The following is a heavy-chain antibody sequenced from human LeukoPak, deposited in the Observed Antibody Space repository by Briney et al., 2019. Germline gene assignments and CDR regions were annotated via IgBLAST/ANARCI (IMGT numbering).Heavy chain of an antibody. CDR2: IYPGDSDT. Sequence: GESLKISCKGSGYSFTNHWIAWVRQMPGKGLEWMGIIYPGDSDTRYSPSLQGQVTISADKSISTAYLQWRSLKASDTAMYYCARLRDGNYYYGMDVWGQGTTVTVSS. CDR1: GYSFTNHW. CDR3: ARLRDGNYYYGMDV. J-gene: IGHJ6*02. D-gene: IGHD5-24*01. V-gene: IGHV5-51*01.